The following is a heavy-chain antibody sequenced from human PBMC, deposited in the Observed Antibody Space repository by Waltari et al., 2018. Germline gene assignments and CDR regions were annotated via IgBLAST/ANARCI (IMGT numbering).Heavy chain of an antibody. CDR1: GGSIGSNNYY. V-gene: IGHV4-39*02. J-gene: IGHJ4*02. D-gene: IGHD6-19*01. Sequence: QLQLQESGPGLVKPSETLSLPCTVSGGSIGSNNYYWVWVRQPPGKVLQWIWPMYYTGSTYYNPSLKSRLTVSVTTSKTRFSLKLTSVTAAESAVYFCASRPEFTSGSAIDFWGQGTLVTVTS. CDR3: ASRPEFTSGSAIDF. CDR2: MYYTGST.